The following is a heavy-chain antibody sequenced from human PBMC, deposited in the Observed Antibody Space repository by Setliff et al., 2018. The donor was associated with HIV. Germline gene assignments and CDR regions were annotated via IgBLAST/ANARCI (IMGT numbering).Heavy chain of an antibody. J-gene: IGHJ6*03. D-gene: IGHD3-3*01. Sequence: PSETLSLTCTVSGASSSSHYWSWIRQPPGKAPEWIGYVYNSGTTKYNPSLKSRVTISVDTSKNQFSLRLNSVTAADTAVYYCARTDRREFRTNVGDHYYFDRDVWGKGTTVTVCS. CDR3: ARTDRREFRTNVGDHYYFDRDV. CDR1: GASSSSHY. CDR2: VYNSGTT. V-gene: IGHV4-59*11.